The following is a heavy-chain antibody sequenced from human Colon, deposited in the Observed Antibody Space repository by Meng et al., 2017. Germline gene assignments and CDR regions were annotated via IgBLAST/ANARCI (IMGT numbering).Heavy chain of an antibody. CDR1: GGSISSSY. J-gene: IGHJ4*02. CDR2: INYSGNT. CDR3: ATTAGTWHPFSY. D-gene: IGHD1-1*01. V-gene: IGHV4-59*01. Sequence: VRLQESGPGLVKPAETLSLTCTVSGGSISSSYWSWIRQPPGKRPEWIGYINYSGNTNYNPSLKTRVTMSVDTSKNQISLRLSSVTAADTAVYYCATTAGTWHPFSYWGQGTLVTVSS.